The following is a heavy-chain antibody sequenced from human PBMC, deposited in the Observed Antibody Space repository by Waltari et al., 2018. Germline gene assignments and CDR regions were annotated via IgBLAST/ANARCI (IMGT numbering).Heavy chain of an antibody. Sequence: EVQLDESGGGLVQPGGSLRLSCSASGFTFTRYLMNWVRQAPGKGLVCVSRINSDGSSTTYADSVKGRFTISRYNAKNTVYLQMNSLRVEDTAVYYCTRALWLGELYDYWGQGTLVTVSS. J-gene: IGHJ4*02. CDR3: TRALWLGELYDY. D-gene: IGHD3-10*01. V-gene: IGHV3-74*01. CDR2: INSDGSST. CDR1: GFTFTRYL.